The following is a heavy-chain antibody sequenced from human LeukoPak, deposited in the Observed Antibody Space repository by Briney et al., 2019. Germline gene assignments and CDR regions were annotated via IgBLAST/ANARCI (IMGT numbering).Heavy chain of an antibody. CDR3: ARRGLLRAVVPAHPGGDAFDI. Sequence: SETLSLTCTVSGGSINNDGYYWSWIRQHPGKGLEWIGYIYYSGATYYNPSLKSRVTISADTSKNQFSLKLSSVTAADTAVYYCARRGLLRAVVPAHPGGDAFDIWGQGTMVTVSS. V-gene: IGHV4-31*03. J-gene: IGHJ3*02. CDR2: IYYSGAT. CDR1: GGSINNDGYY. D-gene: IGHD2-2*01.